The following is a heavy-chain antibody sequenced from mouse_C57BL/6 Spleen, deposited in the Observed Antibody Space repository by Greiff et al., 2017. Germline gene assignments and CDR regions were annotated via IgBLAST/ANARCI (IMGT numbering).Heavy chain of an antibody. V-gene: IGHV1-15*01. CDR1: GYTFPDYE. CDR3: IGYDGFAY. D-gene: IGHD2-2*01. Sequence: QVQLQQSGAELVRPGASVTLSCKASGYTFPDYEMHWVKQTPVHGLEWIGAIDPETGGTAYNQKFKGKAILTADKSSSTAHRELRSLTSVDSAVYYCIGYDGFAYWGQGTLVTVSA. J-gene: IGHJ3*01. CDR2: IDPETGGT.